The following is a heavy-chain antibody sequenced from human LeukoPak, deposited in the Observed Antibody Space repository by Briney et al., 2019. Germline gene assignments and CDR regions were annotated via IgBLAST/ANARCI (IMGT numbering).Heavy chain of an antibody. CDR3: ARTYYYGSGSYYNGISYFDY. V-gene: IGHV3-48*03. CDR2: ISSSGSTI. Sequence: PGGSLRLSCAASGLTFSSYEMNWVRQAPGKGLEWVSYISSSGSTIYYADSVKGRFTISRDNAKNSLYLQMNSLRAEDTAVYYCARTYYYGSGSYYNGISYFDYWGQGTLVTVSS. D-gene: IGHD3-10*01. J-gene: IGHJ4*02. CDR1: GLTFSSYE.